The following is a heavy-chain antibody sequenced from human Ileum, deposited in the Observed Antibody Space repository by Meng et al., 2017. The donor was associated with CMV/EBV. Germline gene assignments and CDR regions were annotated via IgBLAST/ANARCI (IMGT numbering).Heavy chain of an antibody. Sequence: TCTVSGGSISSSSDYWGWIRQPPGKGLEWIGSIYYSGSTYYNPSLKSRVTISVDTSKNQFSLKLSSVTAADTAVYYCARHRRAHFDYWGQGTLVTVSS. V-gene: IGHV4-39*01. J-gene: IGHJ4*02. CDR2: IYYSGST. CDR3: ARHRRAHFDY. D-gene: IGHD6-6*01. CDR1: GGSISSSSDY.